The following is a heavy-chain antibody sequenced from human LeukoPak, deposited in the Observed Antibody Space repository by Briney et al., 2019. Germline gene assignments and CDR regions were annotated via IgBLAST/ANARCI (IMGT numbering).Heavy chain of an antibody. Sequence: SETLSLTRAVYGGSFSGYYWSRIRQPPGKGLEWIGEINHSGSTNYNPSLKSRVTISVDTSKNQFSLKLSSVTAADTAVYYCARGHPTIAAITYYYYGMDVWGQGTTVTVSS. CDR2: INHSGST. J-gene: IGHJ6*02. D-gene: IGHD2-2*02. V-gene: IGHV4-34*01. CDR1: GGSFSGYY. CDR3: ARGHPTIAAITYYYYGMDV.